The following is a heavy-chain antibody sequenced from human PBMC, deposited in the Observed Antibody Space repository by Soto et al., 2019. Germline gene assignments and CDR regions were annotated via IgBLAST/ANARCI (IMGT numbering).Heavy chain of an antibody. J-gene: IGHJ6*02. CDR1: GFTFSSYG. D-gene: IGHD6-19*01. CDR2: ISYDGSNK. Sequence: QVQLVESGGGVVQPGRSLRLSCAASGFTFSSYGMHWVRQAPGKGLEWVAVISYDGSNKYYADSVKGRFTISRDNSKNTLYLQMNSLRAEDTAVYYCAKDNIAVAGIPPPINYYYGMDVWGQGTTVTVSS. CDR3: AKDNIAVAGIPPPINYYYGMDV. V-gene: IGHV3-30*18.